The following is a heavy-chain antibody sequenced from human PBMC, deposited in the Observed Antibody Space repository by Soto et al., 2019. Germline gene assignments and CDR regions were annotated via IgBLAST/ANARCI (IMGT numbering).Heavy chain of an antibody. CDR3: ARDLRAVGMASRFDP. CDR1: GFTFGDYY. Sequence: QVQLVESGGGLVKPGGSLRLSCAASGFTFGDYYMTWIRQAPVKGLEWVSFIGNRGTGIYYADSVKGRFTIFRDNAKTSLYLQIKSLRAEDTAMYYCARDLRAVGMASRFDPGGQGTLVTVSS. D-gene: IGHD6-13*01. CDR2: IGNRGTGI. J-gene: IGHJ5*02. V-gene: IGHV3-11*04.